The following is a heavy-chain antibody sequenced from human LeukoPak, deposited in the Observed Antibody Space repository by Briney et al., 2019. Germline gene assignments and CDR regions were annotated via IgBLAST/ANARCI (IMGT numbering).Heavy chain of an antibody. J-gene: IGHJ4*02. CDR1: GGSISPYK. D-gene: IGHD5-12*01. V-gene: IGHV4-59*01. CDR2: IYYSGST. Sequence: SETLSLTCTVSGGSISPYKWSWLRQPPGKGLEWIGYIYYSGSTNYNPSLKSRVTISVDTSKNQFSLNLRPVTAADTAVYYCARGLYNGYDYSPFDSWGQGTLVTVSS. CDR3: ARGLYNGYDYSPFDS.